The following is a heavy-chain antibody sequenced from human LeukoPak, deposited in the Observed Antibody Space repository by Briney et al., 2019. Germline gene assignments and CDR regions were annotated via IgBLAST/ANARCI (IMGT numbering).Heavy chain of an antibody. V-gene: IGHV1-8*01. D-gene: IGHD3-3*01. CDR1: GYTFTSYE. Sequence: VSVKVSCKASGYTFTSYEINWVRQATGQGLEWMGWMNPNSGNTGYAQKFQGRVTMTRNTSISTAYMELSSLRSEDTAVYYCARYDFWSGSPAVKWFDPWGQGTLVTVSS. CDR3: ARYDFWSGSPAVKWFDP. CDR2: MNPNSGNT. J-gene: IGHJ5*02.